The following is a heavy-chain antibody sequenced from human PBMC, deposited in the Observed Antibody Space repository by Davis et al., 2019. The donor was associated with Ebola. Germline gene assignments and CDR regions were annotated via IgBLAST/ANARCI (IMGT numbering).Heavy chain of an antibody. CDR2: ISGSGGST. CDR3: ASTDSSGYYGMDV. CDR1: GFTFSSYA. D-gene: IGHD3-22*01. V-gene: IGHV3-23*01. Sequence: PGGSLRLSCAASGFTFSSYAMSWVRQAPGKGLEWVSAISGSGGSTYYADSVKGRFTISRDNSKNTLYLQMNSLRAEDTAVYYCASTDSSGYYGMDVWGQGTTVTVSS. J-gene: IGHJ6*02.